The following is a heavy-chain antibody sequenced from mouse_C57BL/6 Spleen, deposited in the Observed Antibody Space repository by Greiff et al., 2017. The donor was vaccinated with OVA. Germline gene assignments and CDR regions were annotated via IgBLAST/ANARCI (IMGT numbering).Heavy chain of an antibody. J-gene: IGHJ1*03. CDR1: GFNITDYY. Sequence: EVQLQESGAELVKPGASVKLSCTASGFNITDYYMHWVKQRPEQGLEWIGRIDPEDGETKYAPKFKGKATMTADTSSNTAYLQLSSLTSEDTSVYYFAVSLITTVYWYFGVWGTGTTVTVSS. CDR2: IDPEDGET. V-gene: IGHV14-2*01. D-gene: IGHD1-1*01. CDR3: AVSLITTVYWYFGV.